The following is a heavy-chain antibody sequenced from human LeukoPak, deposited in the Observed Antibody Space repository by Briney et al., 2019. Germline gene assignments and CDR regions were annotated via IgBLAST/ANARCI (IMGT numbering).Heavy chain of an antibody. J-gene: IGHJ4*02. Sequence: SETLTLTCTVSGASVRSDHWNWIRQPPGKGLEWIAYMHGSGSPNYNPSLASRLTLSVDATENLLSLKLTSVTAADTAVYFCARWDDSAWGFGNWGPGALVTVSS. CDR3: ARWDDSAWGFGN. CDR2: MHGSGSP. D-gene: IGHD6-19*01. V-gene: IGHV4-59*02. CDR1: GASVRSDH.